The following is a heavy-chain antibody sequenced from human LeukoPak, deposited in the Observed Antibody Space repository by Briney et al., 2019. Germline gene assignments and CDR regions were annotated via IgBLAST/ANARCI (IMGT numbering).Heavy chain of an antibody. J-gene: IGHJ4*02. CDR3: ARFITVTNKTDLARDY. CDR2: ISYDGSNK. V-gene: IGHV3-30*03. Sequence: GGSLRLSCAASGFTFSYYGMHWVRQAPGKGLEWVAVISYDGSNKYYADSVKGRFTISRDNSKNTLYLQMNSLRAEDTAVYYCARFITVTNKTDLARDYWGQGTLVTVSS. D-gene: IGHD4-17*01. CDR1: GFTFSYYG.